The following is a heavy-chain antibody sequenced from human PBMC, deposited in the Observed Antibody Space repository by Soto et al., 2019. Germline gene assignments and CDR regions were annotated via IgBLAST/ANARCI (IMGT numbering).Heavy chain of an antibody. CDR1: GFTLSNSW. CDR3: VRIRRGDGYTFGY. V-gene: IGHV3-74*01. Sequence: EVQLVESGGVSVQPGGSLRLSCTASGFTLSNSWMHWVRQAPGQGLVWVSRINTDGSTTTYADSVKGRFTISRDNAKNTLYLQMNSLRDEDTDVYYCVRIRRGDGYTFGYWGQGTLVTVSS. J-gene: IGHJ4*02. CDR2: INTDGSTT. D-gene: IGHD5-12*01.